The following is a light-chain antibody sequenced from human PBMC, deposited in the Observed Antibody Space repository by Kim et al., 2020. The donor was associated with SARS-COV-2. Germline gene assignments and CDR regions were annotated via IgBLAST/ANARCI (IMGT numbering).Light chain of an antibody. CDR2: GAS. Sequence: ATINCKASQSVLYSSNNKNYLAWYQQKPGQPPKLLIYGASTRESGVPDRFSGSGSGTDFTLTISSLQAEDVAVYYCQQYYSTLLTFGGGTKVDIK. CDR3: QQYYSTLLT. V-gene: IGKV4-1*01. CDR1: QSVLYSSNNKNY. J-gene: IGKJ4*01.